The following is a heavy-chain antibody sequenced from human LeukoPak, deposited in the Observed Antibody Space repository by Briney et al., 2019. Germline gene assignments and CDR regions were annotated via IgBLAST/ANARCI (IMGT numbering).Heavy chain of an antibody. Sequence: SETLSLTCTVSGGSISNYYWTWIRQPPGKALEWIGYIYYSGSSSYNPSLSSRVTISLDTSTSTVYMELSSLRSEDTAVYYCARAGVGATPKGAFDYWGQGTLVTVSS. V-gene: IGHV4-59*01. CDR2: IYYSGSS. CDR1: GGSISNYY. CDR3: ARAGVGATPKGAFDY. J-gene: IGHJ4*02. D-gene: IGHD1-26*01.